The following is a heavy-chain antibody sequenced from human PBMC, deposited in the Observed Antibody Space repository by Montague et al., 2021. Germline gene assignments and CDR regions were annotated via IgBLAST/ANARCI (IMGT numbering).Heavy chain of an antibody. J-gene: IGHJ6*02. D-gene: IGHD4-23*01. CDR2: IYYSGST. Sequence: SETLSLTCTVSGGSISSSSYYWGWIRQPPGKGLEWIGSIYYSGSTYYNPSLKSRLTISVDTSKNQFSLKLSSVTAADTPVYYGVVTPSLYYHGMDVWGQGTTVTVSS. V-gene: IGHV4-39*01. CDR1: GGSISSSSYY. CDR3: VVTPSLYYHGMDV.